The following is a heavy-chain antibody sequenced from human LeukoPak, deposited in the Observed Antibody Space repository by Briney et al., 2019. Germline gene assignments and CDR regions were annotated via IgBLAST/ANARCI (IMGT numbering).Heavy chain of an antibody. D-gene: IGHD3-10*01. CDR3: ARASGPFDY. Sequence: GGSLRLSCVAPGFMFSVYGMHWVRQAPGKGLGWVAVIWNDGSNKYYADSVKGRFTISRDNSKNTLYLQMNSLRAEDTAVYSCARASGPFDYWGQGTLVTVSS. CDR1: GFMFSVYG. J-gene: IGHJ4*02. CDR2: IWNDGSNK. V-gene: IGHV3-33*01.